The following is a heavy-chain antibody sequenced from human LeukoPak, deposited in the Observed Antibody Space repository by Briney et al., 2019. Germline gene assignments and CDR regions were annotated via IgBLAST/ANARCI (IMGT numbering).Heavy chain of an antibody. CDR3: ARDHHRQTPISFDP. CDR1: GYSFTGFY. CDR2: INPSNGGT. V-gene: IGHV1-2*02. J-gene: IGHJ5*02. Sequence: AASVRVSCKASGYSFTGFYIHWVRQAPGQGLEWMGWINPSNGGTDCAHNFQGRVTMTRDTSVSTAYMELSGLRFDDTAVYYCARDHHRQTPISFDPWGQGTLVTVSS.